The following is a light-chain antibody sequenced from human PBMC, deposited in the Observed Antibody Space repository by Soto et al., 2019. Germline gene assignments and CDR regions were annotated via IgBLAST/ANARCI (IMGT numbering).Light chain of an antibody. J-gene: IGKJ3*01. Sequence: DIQMTQSPSSLSASVGDRVTVTCRASPAISNYLAWFQQKPGIAPKPLIYAASGLQSGVPSKFSGSGSGTDLTLTTSSLQPEDFATYYCQQYNSYPLFTFGPGTKVDIK. CDR1: PAISNY. V-gene: IGKV1-16*02. CDR2: AAS. CDR3: QQYNSYPLFT.